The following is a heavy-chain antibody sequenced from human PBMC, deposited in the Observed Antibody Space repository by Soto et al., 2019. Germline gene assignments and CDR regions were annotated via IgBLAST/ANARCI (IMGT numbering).Heavy chain of an antibody. V-gene: IGHV1-69*13. D-gene: IGHD3-10*01. CDR1: GGTFSSYA. CDR2: IIPIFGTA. Sequence: ASVKVSCKASGGTFSSYAISWVRQAPGQGLEWMGGIIPIFGTANYAQKFQGRVTITADESTSTAYMELSSLRSEDTAVYYCARDTITRVRVPWMRYGMDVWGQGTTVTVPS. J-gene: IGHJ6*02. CDR3: ARDTITRVRVPWMRYGMDV.